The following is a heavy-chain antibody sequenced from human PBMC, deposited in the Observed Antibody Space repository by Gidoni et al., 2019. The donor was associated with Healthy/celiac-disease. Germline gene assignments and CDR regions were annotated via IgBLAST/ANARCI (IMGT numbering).Heavy chain of an antibody. CDR1: AGTSSRYT. V-gene: IGHV1-69*02. CDR2: IIPILGIA. CDR3: ARGVGATNFWFDP. J-gene: IGHJ5*02. D-gene: IGHD1-26*01. Sequence: QVELMQSGAEVTTPASSVRVSFTASAGTSSRYTLSWLRQAPGQGLEWMGRIIPILGIANYAQKSQGRVTITADKSTSIAYMELSSLRSEDTAVYYCARGVGATNFWFDPWGQGTLVTVSS.